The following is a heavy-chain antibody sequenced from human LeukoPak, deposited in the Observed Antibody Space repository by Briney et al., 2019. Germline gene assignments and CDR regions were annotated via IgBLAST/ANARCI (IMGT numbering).Heavy chain of an antibody. CDR3: ARVGPSYYYDSSGYPILYYFDY. CDR1: GGSFSGYY. J-gene: IGHJ4*02. V-gene: IGHV4-34*01. Sequence: SETLSLTCAVYGGSFSGYYWSWIRQPPGKGLEWIGEINHSGSTNYNPSLKSRVTISVDTPKNQFSLKLSSVTAADTAVYYCARVGPSYYYDSSGYPILYYFDYWGQGTLVTVSS. D-gene: IGHD3-22*01. CDR2: INHSGST.